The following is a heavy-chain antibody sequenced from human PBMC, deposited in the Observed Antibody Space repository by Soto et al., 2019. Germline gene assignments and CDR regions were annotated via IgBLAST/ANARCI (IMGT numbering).Heavy chain of an antibody. CDR1: VGSISSYY. Sequence: SETLSLTCTVSVGSISSYYWSLIRQAPGKGLEWIAYIYYDGSTNYNPSLKSRVTISVDTYKNRFSLTLRSVTAADTAMYYCARGSKRGYSYGLDVWGQGNTVT. J-gene: IGHJ6*02. D-gene: IGHD5-18*01. V-gene: IGHV4-59*01. CDR3: ARGSKRGYSYGLDV. CDR2: IYYDGST.